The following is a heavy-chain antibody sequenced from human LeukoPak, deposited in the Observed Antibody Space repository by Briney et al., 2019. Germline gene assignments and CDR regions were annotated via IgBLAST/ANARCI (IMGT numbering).Heavy chain of an antibody. J-gene: IGHJ4*02. D-gene: IGHD3-10*01. CDR2: ISPNGGST. CDR3: AKGWSYGLGTYLRYDN. V-gene: IGHV3-23*01. Sequence: TGGSLRLSCAASGFTFSSHGMSWVRQAPGKGLERVSAISPNGGSTYYADSVKGHFTISRDNSKNTLYLQVNSLRAEDTAVYFCAKGWSYGLGTYLRYDNWGQGTLVTVSS. CDR1: GFTFSSHG.